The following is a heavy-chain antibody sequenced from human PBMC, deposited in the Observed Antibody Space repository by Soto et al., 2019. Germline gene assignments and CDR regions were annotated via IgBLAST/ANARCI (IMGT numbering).Heavy chain of an antibody. V-gene: IGHV1-18*01. J-gene: IGHJ4*02. D-gene: IGHD3-22*01. CDR2: ISTYNGNT. Sequence: QVQLVQSGAEVKKPGASVKVSCKASGYTFTTYGMSWVRQAPGQGLDWMGWISTYNGNTKYAERLQGRVTMTTDTTTSTAYMELRSPRSDDTAVYYCARGPTDYYDNSGDYFLDYWGQGTLVTVSS. CDR1: GYTFTTYG. CDR3: ARGPTDYYDNSGDYFLDY.